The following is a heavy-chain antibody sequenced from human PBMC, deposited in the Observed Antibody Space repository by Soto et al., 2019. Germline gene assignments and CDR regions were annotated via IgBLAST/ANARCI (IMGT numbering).Heavy chain of an antibody. Sequence: GGSLRLSCATSGFTFSDYSMNWVRQAPGEGLEWISYISGSDGIIFYADSVKGRFTISRDNAKNSLYLQMSSLRPEDTAVYYCARDRDFNFDYWGQGTLVTVSS. V-gene: IGHV3-48*01. CDR2: ISGSDGII. CDR1: GFTFSDYS. CDR3: ARDRDFNFDY. D-gene: IGHD3-10*01. J-gene: IGHJ4*02.